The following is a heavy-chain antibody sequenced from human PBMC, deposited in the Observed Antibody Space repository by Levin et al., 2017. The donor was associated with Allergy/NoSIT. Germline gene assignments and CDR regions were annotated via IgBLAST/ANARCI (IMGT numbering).Heavy chain of an antibody. CDR2: IYYSGST. CDR3: AREATVTTGFDY. Sequence: RSQTLSLTCTVSGGSISGYYWSWIRQPPGKGLEWIGYIYYSGSTNYNPSLKSRVTISVDTSKNQFSLKLSSVTAADTAVYYCAREATVTTGFDYWGQGTLVTVSS. CDR1: GGSISGYY. J-gene: IGHJ4*02. D-gene: IGHD4-17*01. V-gene: IGHV4-59*01.